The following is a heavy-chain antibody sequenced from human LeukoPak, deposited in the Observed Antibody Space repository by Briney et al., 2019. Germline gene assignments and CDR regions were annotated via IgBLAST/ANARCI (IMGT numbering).Heavy chain of an antibody. D-gene: IGHD1-26*01. CDR1: GFTFSSYG. CDR3: ARLETFSYSFDY. Sequence: GGSLRLSCAASGFTFSSYGMHWVRQAPGKGLEWVAVIWYDGSNKYYADSVKGRFTISRDNSKNTLYLQMNSLRAEDTAVYYWARLETFSYSFDYWGQGTLVTVSS. CDR2: IWYDGSNK. V-gene: IGHV3-33*01. J-gene: IGHJ4*02.